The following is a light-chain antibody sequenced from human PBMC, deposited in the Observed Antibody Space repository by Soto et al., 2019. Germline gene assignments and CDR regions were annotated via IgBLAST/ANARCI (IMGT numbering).Light chain of an antibody. CDR3: SSYTSRVTYV. V-gene: IGLV2-14*03. CDR1: SSDVGGYNS. Sequence: QSALTQPASVSGSPGQSITISCTGTSSDVGGYNSVSWYQQHPGKAPKLIIYEISNRPSGVSTRFSGSKSGNTASLTISGLAAEDEADYYCSSYTSRVTYVFGTGTKVTVL. J-gene: IGLJ1*01. CDR2: EIS.